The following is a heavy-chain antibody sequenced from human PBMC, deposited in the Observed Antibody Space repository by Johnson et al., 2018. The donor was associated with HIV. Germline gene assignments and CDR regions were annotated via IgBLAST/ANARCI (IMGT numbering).Heavy chain of an antibody. D-gene: IGHD3-22*01. CDR1: GFTFDDYG. J-gene: IGHJ3*02. CDR2: VSYDGNKK. Sequence: QVQLVESGGGLVQPGGSLRLSCAAAGFTFDDYGMSWVRQAPGKGLEWVAVVSYDGNKKYHADSVKGRFTISRDNSKTTLYLQMNSLRVEDTAVYYCARADITYSYYDSSGYYYHDGVDIWGQGTMVTVSS. CDR3: ARADITYSYYDSSGYYYHDGVDI. V-gene: IGHV3-30*03.